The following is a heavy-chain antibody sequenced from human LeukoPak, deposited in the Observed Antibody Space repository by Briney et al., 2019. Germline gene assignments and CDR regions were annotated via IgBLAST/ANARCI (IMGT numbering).Heavy chain of an antibody. CDR3: ARVGTSGYYSYYFDY. CDR2: ISSNGGST. Sequence: GGSLRLSCAASGFTFSSYAMHWVRQAPGKGLEYGSAISSNGGSTYYANSVKGRFTISRDNSKNTLYLQMGSLRAEDMAVYYCARVGTSGYYSYYFDYWGQGTLVTVSS. CDR1: GFTFSSYA. J-gene: IGHJ4*02. D-gene: IGHD3-3*01. V-gene: IGHV3-64*01.